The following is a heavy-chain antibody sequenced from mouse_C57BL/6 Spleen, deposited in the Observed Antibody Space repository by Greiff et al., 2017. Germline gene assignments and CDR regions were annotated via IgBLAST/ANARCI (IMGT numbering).Heavy chain of an antibody. CDR1: GFNIKDDY. J-gene: IGHJ3*01. D-gene: IGHD1-1*01. V-gene: IGHV14-4*01. CDR2: IDPENGDT. Sequence: VQLKESGAELVRPGASVKLSCTASGFNIKDDYMHWVKQRPEQGLEWIGWIDPENGDTEYASKFQGKATITADTSSNTAYLQLSSLTSEDTAVYYCTLYGSSPAWFAYWGQGTLVTVSA. CDR3: TLYGSSPAWFAY.